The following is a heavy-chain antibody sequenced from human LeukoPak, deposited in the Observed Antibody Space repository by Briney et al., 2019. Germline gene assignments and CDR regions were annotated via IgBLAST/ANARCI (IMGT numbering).Heavy chain of an antibody. D-gene: IGHD3-10*01. Sequence: GGSLRLSCAASGFTFDDYAMHWVRQAPGKGLEWVSSISSSSSYIYYADSVKGRFTISRDNAKNSLYLQMNSLRAEDTAVYYCASVGTYYYGSGSYSPFDYWGQGTLVTVSS. J-gene: IGHJ4*02. CDR2: ISSSSSYI. CDR3: ASVGTYYYGSGSYSPFDY. V-gene: IGHV3-21*01. CDR1: GFTFDDYA.